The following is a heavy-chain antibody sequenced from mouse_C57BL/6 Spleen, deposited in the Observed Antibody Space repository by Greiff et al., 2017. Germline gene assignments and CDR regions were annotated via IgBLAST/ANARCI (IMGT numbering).Heavy chain of an antibody. CDR3: ARGGDGGCAY. Sequence: VQLKESGPELVKPGDSVKISCKASGYSFTGYFMNWVMQSHGKSLEWIGRINPYNGDTFYNQKFKGKATLTVDKSSSTAHMELRSLTSEDSAVYYCARGGDGGCAYWGQGTLVTVSA. J-gene: IGHJ3*01. V-gene: IGHV1-20*01. CDR1: GYSFTGYF. D-gene: IGHD1-1*02. CDR2: INPYNGDT.